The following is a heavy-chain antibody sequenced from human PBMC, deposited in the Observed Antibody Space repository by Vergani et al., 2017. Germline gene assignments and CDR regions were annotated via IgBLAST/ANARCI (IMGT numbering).Heavy chain of an antibody. V-gene: IGHV3-23*01. J-gene: IGHJ4*02. CDR3: SKDRYSSGWLRPFDY. CDR1: GFTFSSYA. CDR2: ISGSCGST. D-gene: IGHD6-19*01. Sequence: EVQLLESGGGLVQPGGSLRLSCAASGFTFSSYAMSWVRQAPGKGLEWVSAISGSCGSTYYADSVKGRFTISRDKSKNKLYLQMNSLRAEDTGVYYCSKDRYSSGWLRPFDYWGQGTMVTVSS.